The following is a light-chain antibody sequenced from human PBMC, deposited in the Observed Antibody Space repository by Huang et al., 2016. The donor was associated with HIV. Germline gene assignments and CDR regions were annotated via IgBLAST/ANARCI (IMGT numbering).Light chain of an antibody. CDR3: MQALQTPLT. CDR2: LGS. V-gene: IGKV2-28*01. Sequence: DIVMTQSPLSLPVTPGETASISCRSSQSLLHRSGYDYVDWYLQKPGQSPQLLIYLGSNRASGVPDRFSVSGSGTSFTLKIRRVEAEDVGVYYCMQALQTPLTFGPGTKVDIK. J-gene: IGKJ3*01. CDR1: QSLLHRSGYDY.